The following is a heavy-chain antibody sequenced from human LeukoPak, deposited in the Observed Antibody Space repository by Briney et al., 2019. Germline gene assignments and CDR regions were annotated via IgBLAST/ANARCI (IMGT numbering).Heavy chain of an antibody. J-gene: IGHJ6*02. CDR2: IWYDGSNK. CDR1: GFTFSSYG. Sequence: PGRSLRLSCAASGFTFSSYGMHWVRQAPGKGLEWVAVIWYDGSNKYYADSVKGRFTISRDNSKNTLYLQMNSLRAEDTAVYYCARDGSDSSGYWDYYYSMDVWGQGTTVTVSS. CDR3: ARDGSDSSGYWDYYYSMDV. V-gene: IGHV3-33*01. D-gene: IGHD3-22*01.